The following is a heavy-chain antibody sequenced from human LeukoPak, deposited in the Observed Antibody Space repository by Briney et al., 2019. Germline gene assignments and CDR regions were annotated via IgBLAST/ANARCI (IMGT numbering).Heavy chain of an antibody. CDR1: GGSISSSSYY. J-gene: IGHJ4*02. CDR2: IYYSGST. Sequence: SETLSLTCTVSGGSISSSSYYWGWIRQPPGKGLEWIGSIYYSGSTYYNPSLKSRVTISVDTSKNQFSLKLSSVTAADTAVYYCARQGLRRSIAVAGIDYWGQGTLVTVSS. CDR3: ARQGLRRSIAVAGIDY. V-gene: IGHV4-39*01. D-gene: IGHD6-19*01.